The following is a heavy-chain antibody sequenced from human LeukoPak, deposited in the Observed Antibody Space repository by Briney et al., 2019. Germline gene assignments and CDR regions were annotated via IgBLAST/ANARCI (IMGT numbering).Heavy chain of an antibody. Sequence: GGPLRLSCAASGFAFNTYSMNWVRQAPGKGLEWVSYIRSDSTIINYAESVKGRFTISRDNAKNSLYLQMNSLRAEDTAVYFCARVQAGKWDFDFWGQGTLVTVSS. D-gene: IGHD2-8*01. CDR2: IRSDSTII. J-gene: IGHJ4*02. CDR1: GFAFNTYS. CDR3: ARVQAGKWDFDF. V-gene: IGHV3-48*01.